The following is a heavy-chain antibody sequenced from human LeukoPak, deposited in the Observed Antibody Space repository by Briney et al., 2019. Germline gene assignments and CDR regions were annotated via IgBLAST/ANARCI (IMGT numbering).Heavy chain of an antibody. J-gene: IGHJ6*02. V-gene: IGHV1-2*02. CDR2: INPNSGGT. D-gene: IGHD1-1*01. CDR1: GYTFTGYY. CDR3: ARDPGAGTTTDYYYYGMDV. Sequence: ASVKVSCKASGYTFTGYYMHWVRQAPGQGLEWMGWINPNSGGTNYAQKFQGRVTMTRDMSISTAYMELSRLRSDDTAVYYCARDPGAGTTTDYYYYGMDVWGQGTTVTVSS.